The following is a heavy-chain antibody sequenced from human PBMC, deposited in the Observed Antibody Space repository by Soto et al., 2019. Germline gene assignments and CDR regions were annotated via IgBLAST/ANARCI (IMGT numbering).Heavy chain of an antibody. CDR2: ISGSGSKT. J-gene: IGHJ4*02. CDR3: ARDPSHAYYTLFYYYDY. Sequence: ASLRLSSVASGFTFSTNAMSWLRQAPGKGLEWVSSISGSGSKTYYADSVKGRFTISRDDSKSTLYLQMNSLRAEDTAVYYCARDPSHAYYTLFYYYDYWGQGALVTVSS. CDR1: GFTFSTNA. D-gene: IGHD1-26*01. V-gene: IGHV3-23*01.